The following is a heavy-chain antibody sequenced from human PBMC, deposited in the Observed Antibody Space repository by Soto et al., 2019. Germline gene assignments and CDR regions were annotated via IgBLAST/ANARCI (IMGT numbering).Heavy chain of an antibody. V-gene: IGHV3-30-3*01. D-gene: IGHD3-10*01. CDR1: GFTFSSYA. Sequence: QVQLVESGGGVVQPGRSLRLSCAASGFTFSSYAMHWVRQAPGKGLEWVAVISYDGSNKYYADSVKGRFTISRDNSKNTLYLQMNSLRAEATAVYYCARDRGGAFDIWGQGTMVTVSS. CDR2: ISYDGSNK. J-gene: IGHJ3*02. CDR3: ARDRGGAFDI.